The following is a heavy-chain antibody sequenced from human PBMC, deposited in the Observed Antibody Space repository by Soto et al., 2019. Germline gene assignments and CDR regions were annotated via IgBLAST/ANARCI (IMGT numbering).Heavy chain of an antibody. J-gene: IGHJ4*02. CDR1: GGSISSYY. V-gene: IGHV4-59*01. D-gene: IGHD6-13*01. Sequence: SETLSLTCTVSGGSISSYYWSWIRQPPGKGLEWIGYIYYSGSTNYNPSLKSRVTISVDTPKNQFSLKLSSVTAADTAVYYCARDYAGNLLDYWGQGTLVTVSS. CDR2: IYYSGST. CDR3: ARDYAGNLLDY.